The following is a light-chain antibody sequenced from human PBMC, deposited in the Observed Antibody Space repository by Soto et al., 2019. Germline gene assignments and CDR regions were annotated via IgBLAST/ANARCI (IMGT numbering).Light chain of an antibody. V-gene: IGKV1-5*03. J-gene: IGKJ2*01. CDR1: QSLSYW. CDR3: QQYDRFPYT. Sequence: DIQMTQSPSTLSASVGDTVTITCRASQSLSYWLAWYQQKPGQAPKLLIHTASTLESGVPSRFSGSGSGTEVTLTISSLQPDDFATFYCQQYDRFPYTFGQGTKLEIK. CDR2: TAS.